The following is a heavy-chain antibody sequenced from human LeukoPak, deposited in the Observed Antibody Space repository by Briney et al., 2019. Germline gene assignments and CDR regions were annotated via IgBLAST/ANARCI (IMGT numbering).Heavy chain of an antibody. CDR1: GFSFDDYD. Sequence: GGSLRLSCAASGFSFDDYDMAWLRQAPGKGLEWVSAISGSGGSPYYADSVKGRFTISRDNSKNTLYLQMNSLRAEDTAVYYCAKTAVSGINWFVNWFDPWGQGTLVTVSS. J-gene: IGHJ5*02. D-gene: IGHD1-1*01. CDR3: AKTAVSGINWFVNWFDP. CDR2: ISGSGGSP. V-gene: IGHV3-23*01.